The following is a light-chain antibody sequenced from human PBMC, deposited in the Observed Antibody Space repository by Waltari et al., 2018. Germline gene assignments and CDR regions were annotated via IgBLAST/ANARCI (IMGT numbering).Light chain of an antibody. V-gene: IGKV4-1*01. J-gene: IGKJ4*01. CDR2: WAS. CDR3: QQYYTPPLT. Sequence: DIVMTQSPDSLAVSLGERATINCKSSQSVLYNSNNKNYLAWYQQKPGQPPKLLIYWASTRESGVPDRFSGNGSGTDFTLTISSLQAEDVAVYYCQQYYTPPLTFGGGTKVEIK. CDR1: QSVLYNSNNKNY.